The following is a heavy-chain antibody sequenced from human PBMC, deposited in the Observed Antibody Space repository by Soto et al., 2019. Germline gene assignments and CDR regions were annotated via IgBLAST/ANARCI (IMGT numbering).Heavy chain of an antibody. CDR3: VRRQLGLTIDS. Sequence: PSETLSLTCSVSGGSVSSSNYYWGWVRQPPGKGLEWIGSIHFGGTTYYNPSLKSRVTISVDTSKNQFSLNLSSVTAADTAVFFCVRRQLGLTIDSWGQGTLVTVSS. CDR2: IHFGGTT. J-gene: IGHJ4*02. CDR1: GGSVSSSNYY. D-gene: IGHD1-1*01. V-gene: IGHV4-39*01.